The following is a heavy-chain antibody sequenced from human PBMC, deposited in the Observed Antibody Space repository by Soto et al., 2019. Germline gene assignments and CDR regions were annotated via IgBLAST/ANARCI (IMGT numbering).Heavy chain of an antibody. CDR1: GASISTSIYY. V-gene: IGHV4-39*07. J-gene: IGHJ4*02. D-gene: IGHD1-26*01. Sequence: SETLSLTCTVSGASISTSIYYWGWIRQPPGKGLEWIGTIYYSGSTYYNPSLKSRVTISVDTSKNQFSLKLSSVTAADTAVYYCAGIYSGSPGGTLRYWGQETLVTVS. CDR2: IYYSGST. CDR3: AGIYSGSPGGTLRY.